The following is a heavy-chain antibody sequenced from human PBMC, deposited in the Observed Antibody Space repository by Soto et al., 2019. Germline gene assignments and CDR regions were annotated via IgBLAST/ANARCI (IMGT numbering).Heavy chain of an antibody. CDR3: ARKPAATGNYFYGMDV. Sequence: TSETLSLTCAVYGGSFSGYYWSWIRQPPGKGLEWIGEINHSGSTNYNPSLKSRVAISVDTSKNQFSLKLSSVTAADTAVFYCARKPAATGNYFYGMDVWGQGTTVTVSS. V-gene: IGHV4-34*01. D-gene: IGHD2-2*01. CDR1: GGSFSGYY. J-gene: IGHJ6*02. CDR2: INHSGST.